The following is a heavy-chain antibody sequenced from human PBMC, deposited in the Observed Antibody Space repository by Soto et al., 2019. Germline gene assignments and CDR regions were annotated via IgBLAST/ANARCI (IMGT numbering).Heavy chain of an antibody. CDR3: ARVEGRSGYTD. D-gene: IGHD6-19*01. V-gene: IGHV1-69*02. J-gene: IGHJ4*02. CDR2: IIPILGIA. CDR1: GGTFSSYT. Sequence: QVQLVQSGAAVKKPGSSVKVSCKASGGTFSSYTISWVRQAPGQGLEWMGRIIPILGIANYAQKFQGRVTITADKSTSTAYMELSSLRSEDTAVYYCARVEGRSGYTDWGQGTLVTVSS.